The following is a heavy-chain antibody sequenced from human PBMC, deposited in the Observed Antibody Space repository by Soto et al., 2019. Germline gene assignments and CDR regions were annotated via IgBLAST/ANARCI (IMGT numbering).Heavy chain of an antibody. J-gene: IGHJ6*02. CDR1: GFTFHTYT. V-gene: IGHV3-21*01. CDR2: ISSSSAYI. Sequence: GGSLRLSCAASGFTFHTYTMNWVRQAPGKGLEWVSSISSSSAYIYYADSVKGRFTISRDNAKDSLFLQMNGLRAEDTAVYYCARDRKLGPGPNYYYYGMDVWGQGTTVTVS. CDR3: ARDRKLGPGPNYYYYGMDV.